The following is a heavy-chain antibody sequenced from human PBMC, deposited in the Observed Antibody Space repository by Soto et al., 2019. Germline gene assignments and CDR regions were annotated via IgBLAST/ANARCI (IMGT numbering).Heavy chain of an antibody. Sequence: GGSLRLSCAASGFTFSSCAMGWVRQAPGQGLEWVSAIAGSGGDTYYADSVKGRFTISRDNSKNMLYLQMNSLRAEDTAVYYCEKGPKQWLAPDWGQGTLVTVSS. CDR3: EKGPKQWLAPD. J-gene: IGHJ4*02. V-gene: IGHV3-23*01. D-gene: IGHD6-19*01. CDR2: IAGSGGDT. CDR1: GFTFSSCA.